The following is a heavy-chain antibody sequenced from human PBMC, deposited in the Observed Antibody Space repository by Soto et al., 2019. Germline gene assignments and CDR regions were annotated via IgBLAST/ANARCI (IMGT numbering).Heavy chain of an antibody. CDR1: GGSISSYY. CDR3: ARGGDILTGYALDFDY. J-gene: IGHJ4*02. CDR2: IYYSGST. D-gene: IGHD3-9*01. Sequence: PSETLSLTCTVSGGSISSYYWSWIRQPPGKGLEWIGYIYYSGSTNYNPSLKSRVTISVDTSKNQFSLKLSSVTAADTAVYYCARGGDILTGYALDFDYWGQGTLVTVSS. V-gene: IGHV4-59*01.